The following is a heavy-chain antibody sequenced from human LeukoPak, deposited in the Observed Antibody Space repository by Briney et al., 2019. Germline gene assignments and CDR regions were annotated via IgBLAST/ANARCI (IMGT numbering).Heavy chain of an antibody. D-gene: IGHD3-16*01. CDR1: GGSISSSSYY. CDR2: IYYSGST. CDR3: GDVGQGGF. Sequence: SETLSLTCTVSGGSISSSSYYWGWIRQPPGKGLEWIGSIYYSGSTYYNPSLKSRVTISVDTSKNQFSLKLSSVTAADTAVYYCGDVGQGGFWGQGTLVTVSS. V-gene: IGHV4-39*07. J-gene: IGHJ4*02.